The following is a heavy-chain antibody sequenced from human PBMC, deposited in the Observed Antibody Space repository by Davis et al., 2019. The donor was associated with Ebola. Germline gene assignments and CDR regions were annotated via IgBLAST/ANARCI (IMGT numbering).Heavy chain of an antibody. CDR1: GGSVGSDY. CDR2: ISNGGRT. Sequence: SETLSLTCSVSGGSVGSDYWSWIRQSPGKGLEWIAFISNGGRTIYNPSLRGRVTISIDTSKNQFSLEVRSVTAADTAFYYCARWAGSSGDLRAFDIWGQGTMVTVSS. J-gene: IGHJ3*02. V-gene: IGHV4-59*02. D-gene: IGHD6-19*01. CDR3: ARWAGSSGDLRAFDI.